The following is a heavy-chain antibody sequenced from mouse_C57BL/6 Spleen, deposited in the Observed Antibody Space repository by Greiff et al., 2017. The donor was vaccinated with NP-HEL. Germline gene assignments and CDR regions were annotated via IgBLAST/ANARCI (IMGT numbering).Heavy chain of an antibody. D-gene: IGHD1-1*01. J-gene: IGHJ4*01. CDR1: GFTFSSYA. CDR3: ARDGSSYIYAMDY. CDR2: LSDGGSYT. V-gene: IGHV5-4*01. Sequence: EVKLQESGGGLVKPGGSLKLSCAASGFTFSSYALSWVRPTPDNSLECVATLSDGGSYTYYPDNVKGRFTISRDNAKNNLYLQMSHLKAEDTAMYYCARDGSSYIYAMDYWGQGTSVTVSS.